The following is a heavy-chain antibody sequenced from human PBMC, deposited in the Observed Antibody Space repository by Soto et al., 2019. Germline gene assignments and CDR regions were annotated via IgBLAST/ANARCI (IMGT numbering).Heavy chain of an antibody. D-gene: IGHD1-7*01. Sequence: QVQLVQSGGEVKKPGASVKVSCKAFGFGFSSHAIAWVRQAPGQGLEWMGRISLYNGNTEYAQNIQDRVTMTTDTSTNTAHLDLRSLRSDDTAVYYCALSHLELSRFDYWGQGTLVTVSS. V-gene: IGHV1-18*04. CDR3: ALSHLELSRFDY. CDR2: ISLYNGNT. CDR1: GFGFSSHA. J-gene: IGHJ4*02.